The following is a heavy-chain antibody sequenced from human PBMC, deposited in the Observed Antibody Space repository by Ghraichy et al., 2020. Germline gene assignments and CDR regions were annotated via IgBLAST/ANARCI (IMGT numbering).Heavy chain of an antibody. CDR1: GGSISSSAYY. D-gene: IGHD5-12*01. V-gene: IGHV4-39*01. Sequence: SETLSLTCTVSGGSISSSAYYWGWIRQPPGKGLEWIGTISYSGSTYYTPSLKSRVTISVDTSNNHFSLKLTSVTAADTAVYYCARHTYSGYDNGLDYWGQGTLVTVSS. CDR3: ARHTYSGYDNGLDY. CDR2: ISYSGST. J-gene: IGHJ4*02.